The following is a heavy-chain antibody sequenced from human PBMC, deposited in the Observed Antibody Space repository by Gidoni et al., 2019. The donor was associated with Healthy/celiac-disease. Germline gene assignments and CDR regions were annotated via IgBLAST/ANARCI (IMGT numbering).Heavy chain of an antibody. D-gene: IGHD5-12*01. CDR3: AFVEMATN. Sequence: EVQLVDSGGVVVQPGGSLRLSCAASGFTFDDYTMHWVRQAPGKGLEWVSLISWDGGSTYYADSVKGRFTISRDNSKNSLYLQMNSLRTEDTALYYCAFVEMATNWGQGTLVTVSS. CDR2: ISWDGGST. V-gene: IGHV3-43*01. CDR1: GFTFDDYT. J-gene: IGHJ4*02.